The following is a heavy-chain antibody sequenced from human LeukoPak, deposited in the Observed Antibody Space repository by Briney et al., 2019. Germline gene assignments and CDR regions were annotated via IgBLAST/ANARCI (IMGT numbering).Heavy chain of an antibody. V-gene: IGHV4-38-2*01. J-gene: IGHJ5*02. D-gene: IGHD3-10*01. CDR2: MYHRGST. CDR1: GHYISSGSY. CDR3: ARTYYYGSFEKNRFDP. Sequence: SETLSLTCAVSGHYISSGSYWGWIRQPPGKGLEWIGSMYHRGSTFYNPSLMSRVTISVDTSNNQFSLKLSSVTAADTAVYYCARTYYYGSFEKNRFDPWGQGTLVTVSS.